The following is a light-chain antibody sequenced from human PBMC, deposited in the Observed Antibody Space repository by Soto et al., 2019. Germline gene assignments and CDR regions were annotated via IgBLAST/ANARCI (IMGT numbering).Light chain of an antibody. CDR3: QKHDTRSA. J-gene: IGKJ2*01. Sequence: DIQMTQSPSTLSASVGDRVTITCRASQNINGWLAWYQQKPGRAPKLLIHKTSTLESGVPSRFSGSGSETEFTLTINSLQPDDFATYYRQKHDTRSAFGQGTKVDIK. CDR1: QNINGW. CDR2: KTS. V-gene: IGKV1-5*03.